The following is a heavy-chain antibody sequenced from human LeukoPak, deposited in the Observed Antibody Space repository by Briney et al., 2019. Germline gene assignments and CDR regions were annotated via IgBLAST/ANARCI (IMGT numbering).Heavy chain of an antibody. J-gene: IGHJ4*02. CDR2: ISSSGSTI. D-gene: IGHD3-9*01. CDR3: ARGSRYGYYDILTGYM. V-gene: IGHV3-48*03. Sequence: PGGSLRLSCAASGFTFSSYEMNRVRQAPGKGLEWVSYISSSGSTIYYADSVKGRFTISRDNAKNSLYLQMNSLRAEDTAVYYCARGSRYGYYDILTGYMWGQGTLVTVSS. CDR1: GFTFSSYE.